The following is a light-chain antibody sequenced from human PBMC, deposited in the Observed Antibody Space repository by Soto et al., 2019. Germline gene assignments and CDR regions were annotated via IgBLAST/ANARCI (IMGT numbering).Light chain of an antibody. CDR2: GAS. Sequence: EIVMTQSPATLSVSPGERATVSCRASQSVGSNLAWYQQKPGQAPRLLIYGASTRATDIPARFTGSGSGTEFTLTISSLQSEDFALYYCQQYNNWPPYTFGQGTNLDIK. J-gene: IGKJ2*01. CDR1: QSVGSN. V-gene: IGKV3-15*01. CDR3: QQYNNWPPYT.